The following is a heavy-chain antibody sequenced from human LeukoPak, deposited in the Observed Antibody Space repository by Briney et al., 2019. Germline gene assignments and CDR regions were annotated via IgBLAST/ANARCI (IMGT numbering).Heavy chain of an antibody. CDR1: GGSISSGGYS. J-gene: IGHJ4*02. V-gene: IGHV4-30-2*01. Sequence: SQTLSLTCAVSGGSISSGGYSWSWIRQPPGKGLEWIGYIYHSGSTYYNPSLKSRVTISVDRSKNQFSLKLSSVTAADTAVYYCARATYYYDSSGYYSLRYFDYWGQGTLVTVSS. D-gene: IGHD3-22*01. CDR2: IYHSGST. CDR3: ARATYYYDSSGYYSLRYFDY.